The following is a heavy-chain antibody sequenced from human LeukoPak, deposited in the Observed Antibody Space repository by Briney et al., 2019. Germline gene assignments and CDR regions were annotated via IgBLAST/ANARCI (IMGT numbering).Heavy chain of an antibody. Sequence: GGSLRLSCAASGFTFSGSAMHWVRQASGKGLEWVGRIRSKANSYATAYAASVKGRFTISRDDSKNTAYLQMNSLNTEDTTVYYCTSGGYCSSTSCYGENWGQGTLVTVSS. CDR3: TSGGYCSSTSCYGEN. V-gene: IGHV3-73*01. CDR2: IRSKANSYAT. CDR1: GFTFSGSA. D-gene: IGHD2-2*01. J-gene: IGHJ4*02.